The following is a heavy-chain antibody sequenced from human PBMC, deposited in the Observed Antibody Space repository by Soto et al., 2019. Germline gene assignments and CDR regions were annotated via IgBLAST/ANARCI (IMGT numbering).Heavy chain of an antibody. CDR3: ARGRQLTPVDAFDI. J-gene: IGHJ3*02. CDR1: GYTFTGYY. V-gene: IGHV1-2*02. CDR2: INPNSGGT. D-gene: IGHD5-18*01. Sequence: VASVKVSCKASGYTFTGYYMHWVRQAPGQGLEWMGWINPNSGGTNYAQKFQGRVTMTRDTSISTAYMELSRLRSDDTAVYYCARGRQLTPVDAFDIWGQGTMVTVSS.